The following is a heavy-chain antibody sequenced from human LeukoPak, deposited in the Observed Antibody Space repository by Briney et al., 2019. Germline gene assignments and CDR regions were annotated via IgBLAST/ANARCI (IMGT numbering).Heavy chain of an antibody. CDR1: GYTFTSYD. CDR2: MNPNSGNT. CDR3: ARGYSRGWYFYYYMDV. D-gene: IGHD6-19*01. Sequence: ASVKVSCKASGYTFTSYDINWVRQATGQGLEWMGWMNPNSGNTGYAQKFQGRVTITRNTSISTAYMELSSLRSEDTAMYYCARGYSRGWYFYYYMDVWGKGTTVTVSS. V-gene: IGHV1-8*03. J-gene: IGHJ6*03.